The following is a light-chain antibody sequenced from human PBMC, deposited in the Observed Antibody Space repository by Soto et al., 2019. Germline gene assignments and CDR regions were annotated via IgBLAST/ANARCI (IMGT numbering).Light chain of an antibody. CDR2: EVS. CDR3: SSYAGSNNFNV. Sequence: QSALTQPPSSSGSPGQSVTISCTGTSSDVGGYNYVSWYQQHPGKAPKLMIYEVSKRPSGVPDRFSGSKSGNTASLTVSGLQAEDGADYYCSSYAGSNNFNVFGTGTKVTV. V-gene: IGLV2-8*01. CDR1: SSDVGGYNY. J-gene: IGLJ1*01.